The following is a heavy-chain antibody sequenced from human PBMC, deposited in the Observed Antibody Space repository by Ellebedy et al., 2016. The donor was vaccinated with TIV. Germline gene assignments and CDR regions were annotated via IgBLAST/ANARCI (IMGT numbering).Heavy chain of an antibody. Sequence: PGGSLRLSCEASGLSFSKAWMSWVRQAPGKGMEWVGRIKSKTDGGTTDYAAPVTGRFTISRDESQNTLHLQINSLKTEDTAVYYCTTDGRMGRYGMDVWGQGTTVTVSS. CDR3: TTDGRMGRYGMDV. CDR2: IKSKTDGGTT. CDR1: GLSFSKAW. V-gene: IGHV3-15*01. J-gene: IGHJ6*02. D-gene: IGHD3-16*01.